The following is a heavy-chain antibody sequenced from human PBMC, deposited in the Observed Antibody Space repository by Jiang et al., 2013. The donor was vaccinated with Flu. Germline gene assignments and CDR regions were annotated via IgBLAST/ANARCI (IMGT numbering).Heavy chain of an antibody. CDR1: GGSFSDYY. CDR3: ARSIGGEFDY. V-gene: IGHV4-34*01. Sequence: LLKPSETLSLTCAVYGGSFSDYYWTWIRQPPGKGLEWIGEINHSRSTNYNPSLKSRVTISVDTSKNQFSLKLSSVTAADTAVYYCARSIGGEFDYWGQGTLVTVSS. CDR2: INHSRST. J-gene: IGHJ4*02. D-gene: IGHD7-27*01.